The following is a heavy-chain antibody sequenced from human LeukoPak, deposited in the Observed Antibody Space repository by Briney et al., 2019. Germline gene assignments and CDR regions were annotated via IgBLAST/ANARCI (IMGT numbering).Heavy chain of an antibody. V-gene: IGHV3-30*02. CDR3: EKKKWVGYSGYDYGGGFDY. D-gene: IGHD5-12*01. CDR2: IRYDGSNK. J-gene: IGHJ4*02. Sequence: GGSLRLSCAASGFTVSSNYMSWVRQAPGKGLEWVAFIRYDGSNKYYADSVKGRLTISRDNSKNTLYLQMNSLRAEDTAVYYCEKKKWVGYSGYDYGGGFDYWGQGTLVTVSS. CDR1: GFTVSSNY.